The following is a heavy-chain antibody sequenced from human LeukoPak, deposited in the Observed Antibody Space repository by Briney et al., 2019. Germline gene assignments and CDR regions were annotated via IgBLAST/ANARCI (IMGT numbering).Heavy chain of an antibody. CDR1: GFTFSSYW. CDR2: INTDGSTT. V-gene: IGHV3-74*01. J-gene: IGHJ4*02. Sequence: GGSLRLSCAASGFTFSSYWMHWVRHAPGKGLVWVSRINTDGSTTNYADSVKGRFTIYRDNAKNTLYLRMNSLRADDTAVYFCARAEYVNWGQGALVTVSP. CDR3: ARAEYVN. D-gene: IGHD1-14*01.